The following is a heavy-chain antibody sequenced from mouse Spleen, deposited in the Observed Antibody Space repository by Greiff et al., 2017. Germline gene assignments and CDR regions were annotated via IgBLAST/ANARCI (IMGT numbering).Heavy chain of an antibody. Sequence: DLVKPGASVKLSCKASGYTFTSYWINWIKQRPGQGLEWIGRIAPGSGSTYYNEMFKGKATLTVDTSSSTAYIQLSSLSSEDSAVYFCARGNRPSYYAMDYWGQGTSVTVSS. CDR1: GYTFTSYW. V-gene: IGHV1S41*01. D-gene: IGHD2-1*01. CDR3: ARGNRPSYYAMDY. CDR2: IAPGSGST. J-gene: IGHJ4*01.